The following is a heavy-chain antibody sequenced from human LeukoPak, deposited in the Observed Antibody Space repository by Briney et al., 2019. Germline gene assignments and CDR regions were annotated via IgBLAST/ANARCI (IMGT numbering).Heavy chain of an antibody. V-gene: IGHV3-7*03. CDR1: GFSFRNYS. D-gene: IGHD5/OR15-5a*01. CDR2: IKEDGSEK. CDR3: VTRTTSTLDHY. J-gene: IGHJ4*02. Sequence: GGSLRLSCAASGFSFRNYSMSWVRQPPGKGLEWVATIKEDGSEKYYVDSVKGRFTISRDNAKKSLFLEMKSLRAEDTAVYDCVTRTTSTLDHYWGQGTLLTVSS.